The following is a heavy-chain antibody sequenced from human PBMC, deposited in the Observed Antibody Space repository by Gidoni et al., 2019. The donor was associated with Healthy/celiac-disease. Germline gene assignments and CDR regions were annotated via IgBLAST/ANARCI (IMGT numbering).Heavy chain of an antibody. V-gene: IGHV5-51*01. CDR3: ARLYGSVVIISRSAKNWFDP. CDR2: IYPGDSDT. J-gene: IGHJ5*02. D-gene: IGHD3-3*01. CDR1: GYSFTSYW. Sequence: EVQLVQSGAEVKKPGESLKISCKGSGYSFTSYWIGWVRQMPGKGLEWMGIIYPGDSDTRYSPSFQGQVTISADKSISTAYLQWSSLKASDTAMYYCARLYGSVVIISRSAKNWFDPWGQGTLVTVSS.